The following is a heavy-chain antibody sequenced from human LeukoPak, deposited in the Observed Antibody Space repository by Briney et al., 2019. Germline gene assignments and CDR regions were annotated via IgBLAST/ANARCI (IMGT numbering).Heavy chain of an antibody. D-gene: IGHD7-27*01. CDR1: GGSISSYY. CDR2: IYYSGST. Sequence: SETLSLTCTVSGGSISSYYWSWIRQPPGKGLEWIGYIYYSGSTNYNPSLKSRVTISVDTSKNQFSLKLSSVTAADTVVYYCARHGDFYGMDVWGQGTTVTVSS. V-gene: IGHV4-59*08. CDR3: ARHGDFYGMDV. J-gene: IGHJ6*02.